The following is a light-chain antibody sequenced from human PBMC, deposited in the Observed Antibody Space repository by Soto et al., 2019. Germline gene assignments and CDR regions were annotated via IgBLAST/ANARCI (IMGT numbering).Light chain of an antibody. CDR3: QSYDDSLSVHYV. Sequence: QYVLTQPPSVSGAPGQRVTISCTGSSSNIGSTYDVQWYQQLPGTAPKLLIHGNTDRPSGVPDRFSGSKSGTSASLAITGLHADDEADYYCQSYDDSLSVHYVFGTGTKVTVL. J-gene: IGLJ1*01. V-gene: IGLV1-40*01. CDR1: SSNIGSTYD. CDR2: GNT.